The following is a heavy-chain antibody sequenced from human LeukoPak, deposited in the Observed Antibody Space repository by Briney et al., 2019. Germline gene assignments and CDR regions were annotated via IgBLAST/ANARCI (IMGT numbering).Heavy chain of an antibody. D-gene: IGHD6-13*01. Sequence: SETLSLTCTVSGGPISSYYWSWIRQPPGKGLEWIGYIYYSGSTNYNPPLKSRVTISVDTSKNQFSLKLSSVTAADTAVYYCARGYNYMDVWGKGTTVTVSS. J-gene: IGHJ6*03. CDR3: ARGYNYMDV. CDR1: GGPISSYY. V-gene: IGHV4-59*01. CDR2: IYYSGST.